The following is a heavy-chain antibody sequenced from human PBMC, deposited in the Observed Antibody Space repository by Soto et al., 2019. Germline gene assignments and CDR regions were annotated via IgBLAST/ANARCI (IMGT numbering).Heavy chain of an antibody. Sequence: GGSLRLSCAASGFTFSSYGMHWVRQAPGKGLEWVAVISYDGSNKYYADSVKGRFTISRDNSKNTLYLQMNSLRAEDTAVYYCAKDQYYDRTWHNVYWGQGTLVTVSS. CDR1: GFTFSSYG. D-gene: IGHD3-22*01. J-gene: IGHJ4*02. CDR2: ISYDGSNK. V-gene: IGHV3-30*18. CDR3: AKDQYYDRTWHNVY.